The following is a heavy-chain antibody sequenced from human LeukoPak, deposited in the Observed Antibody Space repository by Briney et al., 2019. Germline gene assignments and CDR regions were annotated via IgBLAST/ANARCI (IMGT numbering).Heavy chain of an antibody. D-gene: IGHD3-10*01. CDR1: GGSISSYY. V-gene: IGHV4-59*01. Sequence: PSETLSLTCTVSGGSISSYYWSWIREPPGKGLEWIGYIYYSGSTNYNPSLKSRVTISVDTSKDQFSLKLSSVTAADTAVYYCASGITMVRGVIANFDYWGQGTLVTVSS. J-gene: IGHJ4*02. CDR2: IYYSGST. CDR3: ASGITMVRGVIANFDY.